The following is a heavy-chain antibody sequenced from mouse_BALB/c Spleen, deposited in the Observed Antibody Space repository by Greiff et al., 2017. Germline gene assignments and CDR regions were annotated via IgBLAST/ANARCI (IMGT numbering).Heavy chain of an antibody. D-gene: IGHD1-2*01. CDR1: GFTFSDYY. J-gene: IGHJ2*01. CDR2: ISDGGSYT. CDR3: ARGERLDY. Sequence: EVQLQESGGGLVKPGGSLKLSCAASGFTFSDYYMYWVRQTPEKRLEWVATISDGGSYTYYPDSVKGRFTISRDNAKNNLYLQMSSLKSEDTAMYYCARGERLDYWGQGTTLTVSS. V-gene: IGHV5-4*02.